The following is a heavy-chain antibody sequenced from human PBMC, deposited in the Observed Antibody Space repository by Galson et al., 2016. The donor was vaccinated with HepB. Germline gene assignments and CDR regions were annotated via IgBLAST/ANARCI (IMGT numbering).Heavy chain of an antibody. CDR2: ISSDANNK. CDR1: GFAFSDYP. CDR3: SRGKGGPLRGYFDL. J-gene: IGHJ4*02. Sequence: SLRLSCAASGFAFSDYPMHWVRQAPGKGLEWMTVISSDANNKYYADSVKGRFTVSRDNAKNILSLQMNSLRPEDTATYYCSRGKGGPLRGYFDLWGQGALVIVSS. V-gene: IGHV3-30*14. D-gene: IGHD4-17*01.